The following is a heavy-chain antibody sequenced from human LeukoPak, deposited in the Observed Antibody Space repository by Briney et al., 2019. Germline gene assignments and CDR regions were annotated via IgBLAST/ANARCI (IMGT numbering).Heavy chain of an antibody. Sequence: GASVKVSCKASGYTFTSYYTHWVRQAPGQGLEWMGIINPSGGSTSYAQKFQGRVTMTRDMSTSTVYMELSSLRSEDTAVYYCAREGKEPPLDYYYYMDVWGKGTTVTVSS. CDR2: INPSGGST. V-gene: IGHV1-46*01. D-gene: IGHD1-14*01. CDR1: GYTFTSYY. CDR3: AREGKEPPLDYYYYMDV. J-gene: IGHJ6*03.